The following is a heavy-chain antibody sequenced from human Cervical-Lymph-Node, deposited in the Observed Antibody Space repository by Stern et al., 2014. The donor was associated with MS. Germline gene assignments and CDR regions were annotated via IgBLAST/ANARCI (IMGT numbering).Heavy chain of an antibody. CDR3: ARDRLRDAFDI. Sequence: QLQLQESGPGLVKPSETLSLTCTVSGGSVSSGSYYWSWIRQSPGKGLEWIGYIYYSGSTNYNSSLKSRVTISADTSKNQFSLKLSSVTAADTAVYYCARDRLRDAFDIWGQGTMVTVSS. J-gene: IGHJ3*02. D-gene: IGHD4-17*01. CDR1: GGSVSSGSYY. CDR2: IYYSGST. V-gene: IGHV4-61*01.